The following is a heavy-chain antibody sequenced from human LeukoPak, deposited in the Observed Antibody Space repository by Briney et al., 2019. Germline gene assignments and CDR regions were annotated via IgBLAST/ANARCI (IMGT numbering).Heavy chain of an antibody. CDR2: INTDGSSA. CDR1: GFTFSSYW. CDR3: ARGPQWQGGMDV. J-gene: IGHJ6*02. Sequence: GGSLRLSCAASGFTFSSYWMRWVRQAPGKGPVWVSRINTDGSSASYADSVKGRFTISRDNSKNTLYLQMNSLRAEDTAVYYCARGPQWQGGMDVWGQRTTVTVSS. D-gene: IGHD6-19*01. V-gene: IGHV3-74*01.